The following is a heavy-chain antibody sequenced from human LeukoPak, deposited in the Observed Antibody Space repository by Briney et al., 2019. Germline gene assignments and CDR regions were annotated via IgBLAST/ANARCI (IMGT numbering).Heavy chain of an antibody. V-gene: IGHV3-11*01. Sequence: PGGALRLSCAASGFTFSDYYMSWIRQAPGKGVEWGSYISSSGGTIYYADSVKGRFTISRDNSKNTLYLQMNSLRAEDTAVYYCAKVVDYDILTGLRTSVAFDIWGQGTMVTVSS. J-gene: IGHJ3*02. CDR3: AKVVDYDILTGLRTSVAFDI. D-gene: IGHD3-9*01. CDR1: GFTFSDYY. CDR2: ISSSGGTI.